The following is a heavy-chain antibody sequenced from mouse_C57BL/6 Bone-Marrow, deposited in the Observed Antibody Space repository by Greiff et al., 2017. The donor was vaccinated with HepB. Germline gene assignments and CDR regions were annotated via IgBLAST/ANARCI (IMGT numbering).Heavy chain of an antibody. V-gene: IGHV3-6*01. CDR2: ISYDGSN. J-gene: IGHJ3*01. D-gene: IGHD2-4*01. Sequence: EVKLEESGPGLVKPSQSLSLTCSVTGYSITSGYYWNWIRQFPGNKLEWMGYISYDGSNNYNPSLKNRISITRDTSKNQFFLKLNSVTTEDTATYYGASIYYDYERVAYWGQGTLVTVSA. CDR1: GYSITSGYY. CDR3: ASIYYDYERVAY.